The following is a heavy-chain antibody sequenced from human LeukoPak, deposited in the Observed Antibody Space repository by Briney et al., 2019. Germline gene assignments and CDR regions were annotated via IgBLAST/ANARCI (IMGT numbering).Heavy chain of an antibody. J-gene: IGHJ4*02. V-gene: IGHV3-30*02. CDR1: GFTFSSYE. Sequence: GGSLRLSCAASGFTFSSYEMNWVRQAPGKGLEWVAFIRYDGSDKYYADSVKGRFIISRDNSKNTVYLQMNSLSAEDAAVYYCVKDDGWVQYANWGQGTLVTVSS. CDR3: VKDDGWVQYAN. CDR2: IRYDGSDK. D-gene: IGHD5-24*01.